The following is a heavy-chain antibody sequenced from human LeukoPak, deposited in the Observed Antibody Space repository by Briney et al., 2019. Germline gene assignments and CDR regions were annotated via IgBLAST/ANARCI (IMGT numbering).Heavy chain of an antibody. CDR1: GFTFGSYW. CDR2: INGDGGST. V-gene: IGHV3-74*01. Sequence: PGGSLRLSCAASGFTFGSYWMHWVRQAPGKGLVWVSRINGDGGSTTYADSVKGRFTISRDNAKNTLYPQMNSLRAEDTAVYYCARDRATAMFDYWAQGTLVTVSS. CDR3: ARDRATAMFDY. D-gene: IGHD5-18*01. J-gene: IGHJ4*02.